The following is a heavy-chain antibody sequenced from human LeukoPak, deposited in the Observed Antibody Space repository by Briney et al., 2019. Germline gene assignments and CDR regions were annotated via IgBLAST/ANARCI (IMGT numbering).Heavy chain of an antibody. CDR2: IKQNGGGK. J-gene: IGHJ4*02. CDR3: ATGGDLYCTTANCLPFDY. Sequence: GGPLRLSCAASGFTFGSYWMSWVRQAPGKGLEGVANIKQNGGGKHYVDSLKGRFTISRDNAKNSLYLQMDNLRAEDTAVYYCATGGDLYCTTANCLPFDYWGQGTLVTVSS. CDR1: GFTFGSYW. V-gene: IGHV3-7*01. D-gene: IGHD2-8*01.